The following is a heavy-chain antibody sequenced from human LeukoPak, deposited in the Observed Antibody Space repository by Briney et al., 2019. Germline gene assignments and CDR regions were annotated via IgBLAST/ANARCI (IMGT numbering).Heavy chain of an antibody. J-gene: IGHJ4*02. CDR1: GFTFSRYW. D-gene: IGHD6-13*01. V-gene: IGHV3-7*01. CDR2: IKQDGREK. CDR3: ARVSIAAAGSDY. Sequence: GGSLRLSCAASGFTFSRYWMTWVGPAPGKGLEWVANIKQDGREKYYVDSVKGRFTISRDNAKNSLYLQMNSLRAEDTAVYYCARVSIAAAGSDYRGEGTLVTVSS.